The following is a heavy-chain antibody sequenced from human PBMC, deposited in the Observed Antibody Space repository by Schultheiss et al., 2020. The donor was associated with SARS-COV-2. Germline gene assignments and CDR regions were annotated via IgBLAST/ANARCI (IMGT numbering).Heavy chain of an antibody. V-gene: IGHV3-7*01. CDR2: IKQDGSVE. CDR1: GFNLRNYW. J-gene: IGHJ4*02. Sequence: GESLKISCAASGFNLRNYWMDWVRQAPGKGLQWVANIKQDGSVEHYVDSVRGRFFISRDNAKNSLFLQMNSLRVEDTAVYYCARGYDHAGGYFDYWGQGTLVTVSS. D-gene: IGHD5-12*01. CDR3: ARGYDHAGGYFDY.